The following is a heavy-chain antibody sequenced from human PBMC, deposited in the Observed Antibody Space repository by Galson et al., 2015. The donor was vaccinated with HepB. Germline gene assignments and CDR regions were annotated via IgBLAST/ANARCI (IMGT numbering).Heavy chain of an antibody. CDR1: GYTFTSYY. J-gene: IGHJ3*02. CDR3: AREATYYDSSGYYNDAFDI. V-gene: IGHV1-46*04. D-gene: IGHD3-22*01. CDR2: INPSGGST. Sequence: SVKVSCKASGYTFTSYYMHWVRQAPGQGLEWMGIINPSGGSTSYAQKLQGRVTMTRDTSTSTVYMELSSLRSEDTAVYYCAREATYYDSSGYYNDAFDIWGQGTMVTVSP.